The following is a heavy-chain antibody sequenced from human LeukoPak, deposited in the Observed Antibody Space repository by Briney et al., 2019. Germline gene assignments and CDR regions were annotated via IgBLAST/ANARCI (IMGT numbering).Heavy chain of an antibody. CDR3: ARGGGTYFVDY. D-gene: IGHD1-26*01. CDR2: IDPKSGGT. CDR1: GYTFTYY. J-gene: IGHJ4*02. Sequence: GASVKAFCKPSGYTFTYYIHWVRLAPGQGLEWMGWIDPKSGGTKYAQTFQGRVTMTWDTSMSTAYMELSRLGSDDTALYYCARGGGTYFVDYWGQGTLVTVSS. V-gene: IGHV1-2*02.